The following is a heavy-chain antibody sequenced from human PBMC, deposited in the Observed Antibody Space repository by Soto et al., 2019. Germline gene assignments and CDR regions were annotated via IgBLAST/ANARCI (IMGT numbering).Heavy chain of an antibody. Sequence: PGGSLRLSCAASGFTFSSYAMSWVRQAPGKGLEWVSAISGSGGSTYYADSVKGRFTISRDNSKNTLYLQMNSLRAEDTAVYYCAKDPGYCSSTSCYQRFDYWGQGTLVTVSS. CDR1: GFTFSSYA. J-gene: IGHJ4*02. V-gene: IGHV3-23*01. CDR2: ISGSGGST. D-gene: IGHD2-2*01. CDR3: AKDPGYCSSTSCYQRFDY.